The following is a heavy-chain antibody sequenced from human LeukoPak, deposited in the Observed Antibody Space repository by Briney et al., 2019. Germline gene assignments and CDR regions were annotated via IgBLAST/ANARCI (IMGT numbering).Heavy chain of an antibody. J-gene: IGHJ5*02. V-gene: IGHV1-46*02. CDR2: IHPNDGVT. Sequence: GASVKVSCKTSGYTFNIYYVQWVRQAPGQGLEWMGVIHPNDGVTTYAQKFQGRIIMTSDTSTSTIYMELSSLKSDDTAVYYCARGDIDHWGQGTLVTVSS. CDR1: GYTFNIYY. D-gene: IGHD2-15*01. CDR3: ARGDIDH.